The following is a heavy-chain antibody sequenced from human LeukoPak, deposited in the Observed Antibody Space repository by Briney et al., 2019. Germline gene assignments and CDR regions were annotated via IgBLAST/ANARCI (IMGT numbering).Heavy chain of an antibody. Sequence: GGSLRLSCAAPGFPFSASAMTWVRQAPGQGLEWVSHILSTGTTYYADSMRGRFTISRDNSKNTLYLLMTSLRADDTAVYYCATVKYDYGDPVGWFDPWGQGTLVTVSS. D-gene: IGHD4-17*01. V-gene: IGHV3-23*01. CDR2: ILSTGTT. J-gene: IGHJ5*02. CDR1: GFPFSASA. CDR3: ATVKYDYGDPVGWFDP.